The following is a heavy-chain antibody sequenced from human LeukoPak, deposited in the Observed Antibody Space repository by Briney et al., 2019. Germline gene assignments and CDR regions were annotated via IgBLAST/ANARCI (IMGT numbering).Heavy chain of an antibody. CDR2: MNPNSGNT. V-gene: IGHV1-8*03. D-gene: IGHD3-22*01. CDR3: ARKTDSGGQGDY. Sequence: ASVKVSCKASGYTFTSYDINWVRHATGQGLEWIGWMNPNSGNTGYAQKFQGRVTITMNTSISTAYMELSSLRAEDTAVYYCARKTDSGGQGDYWGRGTLVSVSS. CDR1: GYTFTSYD. J-gene: IGHJ4*02.